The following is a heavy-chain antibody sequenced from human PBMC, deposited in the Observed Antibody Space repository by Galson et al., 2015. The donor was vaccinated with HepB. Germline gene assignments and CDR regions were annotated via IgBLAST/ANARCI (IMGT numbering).Heavy chain of an antibody. CDR1: GYTFTSYA. V-gene: IGHV1-3*01. J-gene: IGHJ3*02. CDR2: INAGNGNT. D-gene: IGHD3-22*01. CDR3: ARAHFYYYDSSGYSVGAFDI. Sequence: SVKVSCKASGYTFTSYAMHWVRQAPGQRLEWMGWINAGNGNTKYSQKFQGRVTITRDTSASTAYMELSSLRSEDTAVYYRARAHFYYYDSSGYSVGAFDIWGQGTMVTVSS.